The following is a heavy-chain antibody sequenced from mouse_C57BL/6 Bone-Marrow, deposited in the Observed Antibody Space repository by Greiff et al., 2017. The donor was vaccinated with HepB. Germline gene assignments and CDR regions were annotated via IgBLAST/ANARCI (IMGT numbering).Heavy chain of an antibody. CDR2: IYPGDGDT. D-gene: IGHD3-2*02. V-gene: IGHV1-82*01. Sequence: VQLKESGPELVKPGASVKISCKASGYAFSSSWMNWVKQRPGKGLEWIGRIYPGDGDTNYNGKFKGKATLTADKSSSTAYMQLSSLTSEDSAVYFCARWMAAQARDYAMDYWGQGTSVTVSS. J-gene: IGHJ4*01. CDR3: ARWMAAQARDYAMDY. CDR1: GYAFSSSW.